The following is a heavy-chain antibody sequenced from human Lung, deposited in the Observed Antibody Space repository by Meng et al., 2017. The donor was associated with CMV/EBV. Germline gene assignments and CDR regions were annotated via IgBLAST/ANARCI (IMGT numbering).Heavy chain of an antibody. Sequence: SXXVTXKASGYSSSSSYTHWVRQAPGQGLEWRGIINPSGGSTSYAQKFQGRVTMTRDTSTSTDYMELSSLRSEDTAVYYCARDLAAAGTGSGWDYYYYGMDVWGQGTTVTVSS. J-gene: IGHJ6*02. CDR2: INPSGGST. CDR3: ARDLAAAGTGSGWDYYYYGMDV. CDR1: GYSSSSSY. D-gene: IGHD6-13*01. V-gene: IGHV1-46*01.